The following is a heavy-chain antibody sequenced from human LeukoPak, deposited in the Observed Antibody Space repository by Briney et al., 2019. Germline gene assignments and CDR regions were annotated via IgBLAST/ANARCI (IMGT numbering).Heavy chain of an antibody. J-gene: IGHJ3*02. CDR3: TRRSREDSGYDFKDAFDI. D-gene: IGHD5-12*01. CDR2: IRSKANSYAT. CDR1: GFTFSGSA. V-gene: IGHV3-73*01. Sequence: GGSLRLSCAASGFTFSGSAMHWVRQASGKGLEWVGRIRSKANSYATAYAASVKGRFTISRDDSKNTAYLQMNSLKTEDTAVYYCTRRSREDSGYDFKDAFDIWGQGTMVTVSS.